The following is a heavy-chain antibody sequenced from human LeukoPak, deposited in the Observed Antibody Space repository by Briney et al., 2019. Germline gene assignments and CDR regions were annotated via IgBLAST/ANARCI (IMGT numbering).Heavy chain of an antibody. J-gene: IGHJ4*02. Sequence: PGGSLRLSCAASGFTFSSYGMHWVRQAPGKGLEWVAVISYDGSNKYYADSVKGRFTISRDNSKNTLYLQMNSLRAEDTAVYYCAKDQGDLGDFDYWGQGTLVTVSS. D-gene: IGHD2-21*02. CDR1: GFTFSSYG. V-gene: IGHV3-30*18. CDR2: ISYDGSNK. CDR3: AKDQGDLGDFDY.